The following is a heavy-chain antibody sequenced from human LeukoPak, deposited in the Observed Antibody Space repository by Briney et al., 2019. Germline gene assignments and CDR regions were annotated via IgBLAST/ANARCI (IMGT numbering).Heavy chain of an antibody. V-gene: IGHV4-59*01. J-gene: IGHJ4*02. CDR2: IYSSGST. CDR1: GGSIRGYY. Sequence: PSETLSLTCTVSGGSIRGYYWSWIRQPPGKGLEWIGYIYSSGSTNYNPSLKSPVTISLDTSKNRFSLNLSSLTAADTAVYYCARGATGQDIDYWGQGTLVTVSS. CDR3: ARGATGQDIDY. D-gene: IGHD2-15*01.